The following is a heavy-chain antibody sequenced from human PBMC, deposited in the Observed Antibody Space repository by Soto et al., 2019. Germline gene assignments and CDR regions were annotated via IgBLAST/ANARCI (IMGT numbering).Heavy chain of an antibody. V-gene: IGHV1-46*01. CDR1: GYTFTSYY. Sequence: ASVKVSCKSSGYTFTSYYMHWVRQAPGQGLEWMGMINPSGGSTNYAQRFQGRVTMTRDTSTSTVHMDLSDLRSEDTAVYYCARGFCTTTTCLVGDFWGQGTLVTVSS. CDR3: ARGFCTTTTCLVGDF. J-gene: IGHJ4*02. CDR2: INPSGGST. D-gene: IGHD2-2*01.